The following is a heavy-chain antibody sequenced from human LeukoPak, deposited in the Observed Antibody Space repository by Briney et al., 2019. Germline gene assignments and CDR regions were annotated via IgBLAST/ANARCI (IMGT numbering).Heavy chain of an antibody. D-gene: IGHD3-3*01. CDR3: ARGVRDFWSGYLYYYYYYMDV. V-gene: IGHV3-21*01. J-gene: IGHJ6*03. Sequence: GGSLRLSCAASGFTFSSYSMNWVRQAPGKGLEWVSSISSSSSYIYYADSVKGRFTISRDNAKNSLYMQMNSLRAEDTAVYYCARGVRDFWSGYLYYYYYYMDVWSKGTTVTVSS. CDR1: GFTFSSYS. CDR2: ISSSSSYI.